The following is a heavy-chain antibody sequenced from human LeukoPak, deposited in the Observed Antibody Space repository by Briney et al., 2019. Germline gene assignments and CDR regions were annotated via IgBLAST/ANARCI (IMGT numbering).Heavy chain of an antibody. J-gene: IGHJ3*02. V-gene: IGHV3-48*03. CDR2: ISSSGSTI. CDR1: GFTFSSYE. D-gene: IGHD4-11*01. Sequence: GGSLRLSCAASGFTFSSYEMNWVRQAPGKGLEWVSYISSSGSTIYYADSVKGRFTISRDNAKNSLYLQMNSLRAEDTAVYYCARTVPDHDAFDTWGQGTMVTVSS. CDR3: ARTVPDHDAFDT.